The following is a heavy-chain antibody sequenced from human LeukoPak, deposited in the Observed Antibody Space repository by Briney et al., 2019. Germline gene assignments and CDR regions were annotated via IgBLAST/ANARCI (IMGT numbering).Heavy chain of an antibody. CDR2: ISYSGST. CDR1: GGSISSGDYY. CDR3: ARDCYSGYSYGCLDH. V-gene: IGHV4-30-4*08. Sequence: SETLSLTCSVSGGSISSGDYYWSWIRQPPGKGLEWIGYISYSGSTYYNPSLKSRVTISVDTSKNQFSLKLSSVTAADTAVYYCARDCYSGYSYGCLDHWGQGTLVSVSS. D-gene: IGHD5-18*01. J-gene: IGHJ4*02.